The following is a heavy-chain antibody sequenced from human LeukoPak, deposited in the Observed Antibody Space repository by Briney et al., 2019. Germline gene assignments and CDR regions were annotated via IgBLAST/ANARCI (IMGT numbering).Heavy chain of an antibody. CDR1: GFTFSSNG. J-gene: IGHJ4*02. CDR2: ISYDGSNK. Sequence: GGSLRLSCAASGFTFSSNGMNWVRQAPGKGLEWVAFISYDGSNKYYADSVKGRFTISRDNSKNTVYLQMNSLRPEDTAVYYCAKDHRSGWSRGLDYWGQGTLVTVSS. CDR3: AKDHRSGWSRGLDY. D-gene: IGHD6-19*01. V-gene: IGHV3-30*18.